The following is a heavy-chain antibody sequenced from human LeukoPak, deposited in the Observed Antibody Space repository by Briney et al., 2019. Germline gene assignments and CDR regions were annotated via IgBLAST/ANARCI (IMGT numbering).Heavy chain of an antibody. D-gene: IGHD6-13*01. Sequence: GGSLRLSCAASGFTFSSYAMSWVRQAPGKGLEWVSAISGSGGSTYYADSVKGRFTISRDNAKNSLYLQMNSLRAEDTAVYYCARDCIAAAGTLDYWGQGTLVTVSS. CDR3: ARDCIAAAGTLDY. J-gene: IGHJ4*02. V-gene: IGHV3-23*01. CDR1: GFTFSSYA. CDR2: ISGSGGST.